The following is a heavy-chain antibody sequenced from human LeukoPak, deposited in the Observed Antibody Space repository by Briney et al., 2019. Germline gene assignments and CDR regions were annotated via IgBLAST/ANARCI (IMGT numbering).Heavy chain of an antibody. CDR3: AADPYYYDSSGYYWGFDY. CDR2: IVVGSGDT. V-gene: IGHV1-58*02. J-gene: IGHJ4*02. CDR1: GFTFTSSA. Sequence: SVKVSCKASGFTFTSSAMQWVRQARGQRLEWIGWIVVGSGDTNYAQKFQERVTITRDMSTSTAYMELSSLRSEDTAVYYCAADPYYYDSSGYYWGFDYWGQGTLVTVSS. D-gene: IGHD3-22*01.